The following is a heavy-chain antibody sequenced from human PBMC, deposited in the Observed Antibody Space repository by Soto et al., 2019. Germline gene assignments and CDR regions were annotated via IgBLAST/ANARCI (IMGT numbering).Heavy chain of an antibody. V-gene: IGHV5-51*01. CDR1: GYTLTNYW. D-gene: IGHD3-3*02. CDR3: ARGLTSVSNPYHFDY. J-gene: IGHJ4*02. Sequence: GESLKISCKGFGYTLTNYWIGWVRQMPGKGPEWMGIIYPGDSDTKYNPSFQGQVTISADRSITTAYLQWSSLQASDTAVYYCARGLTSVSNPYHFDYWGQGTLVTVSS. CDR2: IYPGDSDT.